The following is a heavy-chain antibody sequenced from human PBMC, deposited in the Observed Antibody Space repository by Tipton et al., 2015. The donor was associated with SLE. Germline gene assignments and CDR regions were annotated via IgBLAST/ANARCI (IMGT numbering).Heavy chain of an antibody. J-gene: IGHJ2*01. CDR1: GGSISSGDYY. CDR2: IYYSGST. D-gene: IGHD2-15*01. Sequence: TLSLTCTVSGGSISSGDYYWSWIRQPPGKGLEWIGYIYYSGSTYYNPSLKSRVAISVDTSKNQFSLKLSSVTAADTAVYYCARYVGFYWYFDLWGRGTLVTVSS. CDR3: ARYVGFYWYFDL. V-gene: IGHV4-30-4*02.